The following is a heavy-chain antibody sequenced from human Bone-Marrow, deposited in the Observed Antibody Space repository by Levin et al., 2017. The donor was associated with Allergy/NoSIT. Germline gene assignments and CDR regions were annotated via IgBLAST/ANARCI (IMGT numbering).Heavy chain of an antibody. V-gene: IGHV1-69*13. CDR3: ARERTGTPNWGHLDD. CDR1: GGTFTNYG. J-gene: IGHJ4*02. Sequence: SVKVSCKASGGTFTNYGINWVRLAPGQGLEWMGGITPIFGTIKYAQRFQGRLTITADESTSTTYMELSRLRSEDTAVYFCARERTGTPNWGHLDDWGQGTLVTVSS. D-gene: IGHD7-27*01. CDR2: ITPIFGTI.